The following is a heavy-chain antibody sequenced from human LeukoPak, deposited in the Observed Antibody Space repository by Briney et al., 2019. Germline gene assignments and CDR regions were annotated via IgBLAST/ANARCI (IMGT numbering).Heavy chain of an antibody. CDR1: GFTFSSYW. J-gene: IGHJ4*02. V-gene: IGHV3-7*01. D-gene: IGHD6-13*01. CDR2: IKQDGSEK. Sequence: GGSLRLSCAASGFTFSSYWMSWVRQAPGKGLEWVANIKQDGSEKYYVDSVKSRFTISRDNAKNSLYLQMNSLRAEDTAVYYCARTGLAAAFDYWGQGTLVTVSS. CDR3: ARTGLAAAFDY.